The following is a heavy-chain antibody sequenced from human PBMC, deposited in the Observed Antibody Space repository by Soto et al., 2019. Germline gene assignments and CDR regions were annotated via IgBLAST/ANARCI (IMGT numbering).Heavy chain of an antibody. J-gene: IGHJ4*02. CDR1: AFTFRSYA. D-gene: IGHD3-22*01. Sequence: QVQLVESGGGVVQPGRSLRLSCAASAFTFRSYAMHWVRQAPGKGLEWVAVISYDGTYKYYADSVKGRFTISRDNSKNTLYLQMSSLRPEDTAVYYCARDAIYDGSGYYLSYFDYWGPGSLVTVSS. CDR3: ARDAIYDGSGYYLSYFDY. CDR2: ISYDGTYK. V-gene: IGHV3-30-3*01.